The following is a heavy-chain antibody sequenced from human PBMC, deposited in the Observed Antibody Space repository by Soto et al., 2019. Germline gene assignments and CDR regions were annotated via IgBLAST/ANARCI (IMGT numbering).Heavy chain of an antibody. V-gene: IGHV3-11*01. Sequence: VGSLRLSCAVSGFRLSDYEMSWIRQAPGKGPEWVSFISRSGDTIYYVDSLKGRFSISRDNAKNSVYLQVRSLRVEDTAAYFCARLMIVTGGEAFDIWGQGTMVTVSS. D-gene: IGHD3-22*01. J-gene: IGHJ3*02. CDR1: GFRLSDYE. CDR3: ARLMIVTGGEAFDI. CDR2: ISRSGDTI.